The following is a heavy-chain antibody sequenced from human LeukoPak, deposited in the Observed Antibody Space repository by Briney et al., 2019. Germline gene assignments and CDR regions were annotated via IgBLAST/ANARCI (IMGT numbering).Heavy chain of an antibody. CDR1: GFTFSDYY. D-gene: IGHD5-18*01. Sequence: GGPLRLSCAASGFTFSDYYMSWIRQAPGKGLEGCSYISSSSSTIDYADPVKGRSTIHRDNAKNSLYLQMNSLRAEDTAVYYCAKGVNSYGYVIDYWGQGTLVTVSS. J-gene: IGHJ4*02. CDR3: AKGVNSYGYVIDY. V-gene: IGHV3-11*01. CDR2: ISSSSSTI.